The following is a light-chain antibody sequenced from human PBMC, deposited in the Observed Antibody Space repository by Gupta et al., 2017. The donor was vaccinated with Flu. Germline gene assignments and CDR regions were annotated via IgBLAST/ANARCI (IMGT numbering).Light chain of an antibody. CDR2: WAS. V-gene: IGKV4-1*01. Sequence: NCKSSQSVLYSSNNKNYLAWYQQKPGQPPKLLISWASTRESGVPDRFSGSGSGTDFTLTISSLQAEDVAVYYCQQYYSTPDTFGQGTKLEIK. J-gene: IGKJ2*01. CDR3: QQYYSTPDT. CDR1: QSVLYSSNNKNY.